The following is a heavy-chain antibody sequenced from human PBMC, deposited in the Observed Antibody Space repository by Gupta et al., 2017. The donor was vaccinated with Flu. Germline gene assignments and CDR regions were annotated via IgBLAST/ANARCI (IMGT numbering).Heavy chain of an antibody. CDR3: ARVTAYPDAFDI. J-gene: IGHJ3*02. D-gene: IGHD1-20*01. CDR1: GGSFSSNY. Sequence: QVQLQQWGAGLLKPSETLALTCAVSGGSFSSNYWTWIRQPPGKGLEWIGEINRSGSTKLNSSLKSRVTISVDTSKNHFSLRLSSVTAADSAVYYCARVTAYPDAFDIWGQGTMVTVSS. V-gene: IGHV4-34*01. CDR2: INRSGST.